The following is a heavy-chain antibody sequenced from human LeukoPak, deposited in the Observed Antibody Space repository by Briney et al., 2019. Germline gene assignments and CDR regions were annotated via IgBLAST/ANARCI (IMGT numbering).Heavy chain of an antibody. CDR3: AKDPWATVTKGGYFDY. Sequence: PGGSLRLSCAASGFILSIYAMSWVRQAPGKGLEWVSAISGSGGSTYYADCVKGRFTISRDNSKNTMYLKMHSLRAEDTAVYYCAKDPWATVTKGGYFDYWGQGTLVTVSS. CDR1: GFILSIYA. J-gene: IGHJ4*02. CDR2: ISGSGGST. D-gene: IGHD4-17*01. V-gene: IGHV3-23*01.